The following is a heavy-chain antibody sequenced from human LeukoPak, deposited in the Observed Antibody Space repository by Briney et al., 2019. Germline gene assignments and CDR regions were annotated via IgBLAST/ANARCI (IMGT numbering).Heavy chain of an antibody. V-gene: IGHV4-4*07. CDR2: MYSGGNT. CDR3: ARGGSGWSSWFDP. Sequence: PSETLSLTCTVSGDSISSYYWSWIRQPAGKGLEWVGRMYSGGNTNYNPSLKSRVTMSVDTSKSQFSLMLSSVTAADTAVYYCARGGSGWSSWFDPWGQGTLVTVSS. CDR1: GDSISSYY. D-gene: IGHD6-19*01. J-gene: IGHJ5*02.